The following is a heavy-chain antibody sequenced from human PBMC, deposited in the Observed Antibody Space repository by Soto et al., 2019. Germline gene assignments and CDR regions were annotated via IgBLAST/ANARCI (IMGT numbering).Heavy chain of an antibody. CDR2: IIPIFGTA. Sequence: QVQLVQSGAAVKKPGSSVKVSCKASGGTFSSYAISWVRQAPGQGLEWMGGIIPIFGTANYAQKFQGRVTITADESTSTAYMELSSMRSEDTAVYYCAGVGYYYDSSGYYFGYWGQGTLVTVSS. CDR3: AGVGYYYDSSGYYFGY. V-gene: IGHV1-69*01. CDR1: GGTFSSYA. D-gene: IGHD3-22*01. J-gene: IGHJ4*02.